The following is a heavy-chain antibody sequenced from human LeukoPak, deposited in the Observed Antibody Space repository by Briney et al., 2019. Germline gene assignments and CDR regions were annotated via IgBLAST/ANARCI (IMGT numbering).Heavy chain of an antibody. J-gene: IGHJ2*01. Sequence: SETLSLTCTVSGGSISSGSYYWSWIRQPAGKGLEWIGRIYTSGSTNYNPSLKSRVTISVDTSKNQFSLKLSSVTAADTAVYYCARDRYYYDSSGYYDHWYFHLWGRGTLVTVSS. CDR3: ARDRYYYDSSGYYDHWYFHL. CDR1: GGSISSGSYY. V-gene: IGHV4-61*02. D-gene: IGHD3-22*01. CDR2: IYTSGST.